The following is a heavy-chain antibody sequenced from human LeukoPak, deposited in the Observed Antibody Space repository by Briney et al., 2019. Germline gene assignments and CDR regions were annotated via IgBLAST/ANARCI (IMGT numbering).Heavy chain of an antibody. J-gene: IGHJ4*02. D-gene: IGHD3-16*01. CDR2: ISGSGGST. CDR1: GFTFSSYG. V-gene: IGHV3-23*01. CDR3: AKDLEGEEDY. Sequence: GGTLRLSCAASGFTFSSYGMSWVRRAPGKGLEWVSAISGSGGSTYYADSVKGRFTISRDNSKNTLYLQMNSLRAEDTAVYYCAKDLEGEEDYWGQGTLVTVSS.